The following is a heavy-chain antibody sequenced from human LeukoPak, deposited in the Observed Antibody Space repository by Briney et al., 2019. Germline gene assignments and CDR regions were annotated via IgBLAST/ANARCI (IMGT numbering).Heavy chain of an antibody. J-gene: IGHJ4*02. V-gene: IGHV3-30*03. CDR1: GFTFSSYG. D-gene: IGHD1-26*01. Sequence: PGGSLRLSCAASGFTFSSYGMHWVRQAPGKGLEWVAVISYDGSNKYYADSVKGRFTISRGNSKNTLNVQMNSLRAEDTAVYYCATLPGGGSPHSADYWGQGTLVTVSS. CDR3: ATLPGGGSPHSADY. CDR2: ISYDGSNK.